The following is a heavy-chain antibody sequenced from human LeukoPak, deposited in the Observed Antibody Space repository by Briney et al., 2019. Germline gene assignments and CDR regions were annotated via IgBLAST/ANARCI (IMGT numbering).Heavy chain of an antibody. CDR1: GDSISSGRYY. J-gene: IGHJ4*02. D-gene: IGHD3-22*01. Sequence: PSETLSLTCTVSGDSISSGRYYWSWIRQPAGKGLEWIGRIYTSGSTNYNPSLKGRVTISVDTSKNQFSLKLSSVTAADTAVYYCAREVYYDTSGFYSYFDYRGQGTLVSVSS. CDR2: IYTSGST. CDR3: AREVYYDTSGFYSYFDY. V-gene: IGHV4-61*02.